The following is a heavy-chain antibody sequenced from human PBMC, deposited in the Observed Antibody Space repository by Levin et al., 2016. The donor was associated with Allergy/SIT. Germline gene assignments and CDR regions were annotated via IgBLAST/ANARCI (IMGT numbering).Heavy chain of an antibody. J-gene: IGHJ4*02. D-gene: IGHD3-9*01. Sequence: WVRQAPGQRLEWMGWINAGNGNTKYSQKFQGRVTITRDTSASTAYMELSSLRSEDTAVYYCARITSLRYFDWSGGDYWGQGTLVTVSS. CDR2: INAGNGNT. V-gene: IGHV1-3*01. CDR3: ARITSLRYFDWSGGDY.